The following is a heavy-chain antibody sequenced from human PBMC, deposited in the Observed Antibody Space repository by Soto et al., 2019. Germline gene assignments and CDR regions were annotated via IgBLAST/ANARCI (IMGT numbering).Heavy chain of an antibody. CDR1: DGYFSGYY. V-gene: IGHV4-34*01. D-gene: IGHD2-2*02. CDR2: INHSGST. Sequence: FAPLSHTCSVYDGYFSGYYWSWIRPTPGEGLEWIGEINHSGSTNYNPSLKSRVTISVDTSKNQFSLKLSSVTAADTAVYYCARGAMRSQRPIVVVPAARPVDPWGQGTLVTCSS. CDR3: ARGAMRSQRPIVVVPAARPVDP. J-gene: IGHJ5*02.